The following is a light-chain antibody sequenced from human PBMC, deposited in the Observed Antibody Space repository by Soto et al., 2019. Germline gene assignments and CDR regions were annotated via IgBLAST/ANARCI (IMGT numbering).Light chain of an antibody. CDR3: QQYVRSPWT. V-gene: IGKV3-20*01. CDR1: QNVTNNY. Sequence: EIVLTQSPSTLSLSPGETATLSCRASQNVTNNYLAWYQQKPGQAPRLLIYCASSRATGVPDRFSGSGSATDFTLTINRLEAEDSSVYYCQQYVRSPWTFGQGTKVEIK. J-gene: IGKJ1*01. CDR2: CAS.